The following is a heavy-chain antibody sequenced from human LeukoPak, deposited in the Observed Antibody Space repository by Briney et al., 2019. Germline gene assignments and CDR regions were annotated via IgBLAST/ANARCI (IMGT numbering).Heavy chain of an antibody. Sequence: SETLSLTCTVSGGSIITSGYYWTWIRQREGRGLQWIGYIYNSGTTYYNPSLRSRVTLSVDTSETRFSLKLNSVTAADTAVYFCARGQQWAPPNYWGQGTLVTVSS. CDR3: ARGQQWAPPNY. D-gene: IGHD6-19*01. J-gene: IGHJ4*02. V-gene: IGHV4-31*03. CDR1: GGSIITSGYY. CDR2: IYNSGTT.